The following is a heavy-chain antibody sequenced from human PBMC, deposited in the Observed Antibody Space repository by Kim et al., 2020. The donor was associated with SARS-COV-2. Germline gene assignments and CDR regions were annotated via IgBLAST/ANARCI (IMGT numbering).Heavy chain of an antibody. V-gene: IGHV1-24*01. D-gene: IGHD3-16*01. CDR3: ATFLTFGGAMEFDY. CDR2: FDPEDGET. J-gene: IGHJ4*02. CDR1: GYTLTEFS. Sequence: ASVKVSCKVSGYTLTEFSMHWVRQAPGQGLEWMGGFDPEDGETIYAQKFQGRVTMTEDTSTDTAYMQLSSLRSEDTAVYYCATFLTFGGAMEFDYWGQGT.